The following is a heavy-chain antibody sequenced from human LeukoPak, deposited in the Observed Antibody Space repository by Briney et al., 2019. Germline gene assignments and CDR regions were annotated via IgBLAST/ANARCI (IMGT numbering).Heavy chain of an antibody. CDR2: NYYTGST. J-gene: IGHJ4*02. Sequence: SETLSLTCAVYGGSFSTYYWSWIRQPPGKGLEWIGYNYYTGSTNYNPSLKSRVTISVDTSKNQFSLKLSSVTAADTAVYYCARVGYSGYDYRGYFDYWGQGTLVTVSS. V-gene: IGHV4-59*12. CDR1: GGSFSTYY. CDR3: ARVGYSGYDYRGYFDY. D-gene: IGHD5-12*01.